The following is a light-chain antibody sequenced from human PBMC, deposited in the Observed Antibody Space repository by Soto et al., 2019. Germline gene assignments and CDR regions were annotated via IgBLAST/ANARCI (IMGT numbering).Light chain of an antibody. CDR1: QSIDSW. CDR2: GAS. J-gene: IGKJ1*01. V-gene: IGKV1-5*01. CDR3: RQYHSYPWT. Sequence: DIQMTQSPSTLSASLGDRVTITCRASQSIDSWLAWYQQKPGKAPKVLIHGASSLESGVPSRFSGRGSGTEFTLTISSLQPDDFATYCCRQYHSYPWTFGQGTKV.